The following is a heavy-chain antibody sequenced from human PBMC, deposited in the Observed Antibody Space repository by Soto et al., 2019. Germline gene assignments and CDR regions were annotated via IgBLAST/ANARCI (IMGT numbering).Heavy chain of an antibody. CDR1: GFTFSSYA. Sequence: EVQLLESGGGLVQPGGSLRLSCAASGFTFSSYAMSWVRQAPGKGLEWVSAISGSGGSTYYADSVKGRFTISRDNSKNTLDLQRNSLRAEDTAVYYCAKPSVPRPRKTVTFDFWGQGTLVTVSS. D-gene: IGHD4-17*01. V-gene: IGHV3-23*01. CDR3: AKPSVPRPRKTVTFDF. CDR2: ISGSGGST. J-gene: IGHJ5*01.